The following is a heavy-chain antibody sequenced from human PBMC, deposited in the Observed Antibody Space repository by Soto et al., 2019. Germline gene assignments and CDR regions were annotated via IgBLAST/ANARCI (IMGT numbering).Heavy chain of an antibody. Sequence: NPSETLSLTCAVSGYSIGTGYYWGWVRQPPGKGLEWIGTIYHSGNTYSNPSLRSRITMSVDTSKNQFSLKLTSVTAVDTAVYYCEADLNNAWFFHWGQGALVTV. J-gene: IGHJ4*02. V-gene: IGHV4-38-2*01. CDR3: EADLNNAWFFH. CDR1: GYSIGTGYY. D-gene: IGHD3-9*01. CDR2: IYHSGNT.